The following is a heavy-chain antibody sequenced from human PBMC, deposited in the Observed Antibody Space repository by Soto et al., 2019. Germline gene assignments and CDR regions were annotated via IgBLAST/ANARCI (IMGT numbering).Heavy chain of an antibody. D-gene: IGHD3-22*01. CDR1: GFTFSSYG. CDR2: IWYDGSNK. V-gene: IGHV3-33*01. CDR3: ARDSLTYYYDSSGYYYVGSDAFDI. Sequence: QVQLVESGGGVVQPGRSLRLSCAASGFTFSSYGMHWVRQAPGKGLEWVAAIWYDGSNKYYADSVKGRFTISRDNSKNTLYVQINSLRAEVTAVYFCARDSLTYYYDSSGYYYVGSDAFDIWGQGTMVTVSS. J-gene: IGHJ3*02.